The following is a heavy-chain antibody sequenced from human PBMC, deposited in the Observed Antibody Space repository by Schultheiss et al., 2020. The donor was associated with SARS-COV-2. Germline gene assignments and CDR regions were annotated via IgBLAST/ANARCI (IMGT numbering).Heavy chain of an antibody. CDR3: TTSFWPVPSPDY. CDR1: GFTFSNAW. V-gene: IGHV3-15*01. CDR2: IKSKTDGGTT. D-gene: IGHD3-10*01. J-gene: IGHJ4*02. Sequence: GESLKISCAASGFTFSNAWMSWVRQAPGKGLEWVGRIKSKTDGGTTDYAAPVKGRFTISRDDSKNTLYLQMNSLKTEDTALYYCTTSFWPVPSPDYWGQGTLVTVSS.